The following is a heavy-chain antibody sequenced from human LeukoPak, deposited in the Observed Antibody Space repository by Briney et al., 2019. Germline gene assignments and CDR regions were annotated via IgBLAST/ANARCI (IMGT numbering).Heavy chain of an antibody. Sequence: GGSLRLSCAASGFTFSSYSMNWVRQAPGKGLEWVSSISSSSSYIYYADSVKGRFTISRDNAKNSLYLQMNSLRAEVTAVYYCARGVHDFWSGYYTPDQADYWGQGTLVTVSS. V-gene: IGHV3-21*01. CDR1: GFTFSSYS. J-gene: IGHJ4*02. CDR3: ARGVHDFWSGYYTPDQADY. CDR2: ISSSSSYI. D-gene: IGHD3-3*01.